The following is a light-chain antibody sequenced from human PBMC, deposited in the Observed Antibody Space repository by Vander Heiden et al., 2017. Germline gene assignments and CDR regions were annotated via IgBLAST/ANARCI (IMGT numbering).Light chain of an antibody. V-gene: IGKV3-15*01. CDR3: QQYNNWPSIT. CDR1: QSVRSN. CDR2: GAS. Sequence: EMLLTQSPATLSVSPRERATLTCRASQSVRSNLAGYQQKPGQAPRLLIYGASTRGTGIPDRFSGSGSGTEFTLTISSLQSEDFAVYYCQQYNNWPSITFGQGTRLEIK. J-gene: IGKJ5*01.